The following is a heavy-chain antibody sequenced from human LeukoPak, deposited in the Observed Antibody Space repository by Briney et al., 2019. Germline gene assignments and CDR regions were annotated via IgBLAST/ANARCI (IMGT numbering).Heavy chain of an antibody. CDR3: AFERASRGWLRFFDP. V-gene: IGHV1-69*04. CDR1: GGTFSSYA. D-gene: IGHD6-19*01. J-gene: IGHJ5*02. Sequence: SVKVSCKASGGTFSSYAISWVRQAPGQGLEWMGRIIPILGIANYAQKFQGRVTITADKSTSTAYMELSSLRSEDTAVYYCAFERASRGWLRFFDPWGQGTLVTVSS. CDR2: IIPILGIA.